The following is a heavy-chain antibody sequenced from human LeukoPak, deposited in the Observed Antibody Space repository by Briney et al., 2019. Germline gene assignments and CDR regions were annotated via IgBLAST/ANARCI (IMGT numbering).Heavy chain of an antibody. J-gene: IGHJ5*02. CDR1: GFTFRSYA. CDR3: ARGASRWSNWFDP. D-gene: IGHD1-26*01. V-gene: IGHV3-23*01. CDR2: ISGSGGST. Sequence: GGSLRLSCAASGFTFRSYAMSWVRQAPGKGLEWVSAISGSGGSTYYADSVKGRFTISRDNAKNSLYLQMNSLRAEDTAVYYCARGASRWSNWFDPWGQGTLVTVSS.